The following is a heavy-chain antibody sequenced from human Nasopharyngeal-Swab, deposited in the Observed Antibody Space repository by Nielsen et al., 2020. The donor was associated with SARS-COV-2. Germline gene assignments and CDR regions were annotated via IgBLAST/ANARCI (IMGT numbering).Heavy chain of an antibody. CDR1: GWSFSGYY. D-gene: IGHD3-9*01. V-gene: IGHV4-34*01. J-gene: IGHJ3*02. CDR2: INHSGST. Sequence: SETLSLTCAVYGWSFSGYYWSWIRQPPVKGLEWIGEINHSGSTNYNPSLKSRVTISVDTSKNQFSLKLSSVTAADTAVYYCASHYDISFGMAFDIWGQGTMVTVSS. CDR3: ASHYDISFGMAFDI.